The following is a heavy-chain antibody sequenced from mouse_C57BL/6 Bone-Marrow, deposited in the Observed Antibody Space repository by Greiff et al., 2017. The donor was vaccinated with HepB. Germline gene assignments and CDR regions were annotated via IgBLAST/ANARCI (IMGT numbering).Heavy chain of an antibody. CDR1: GYTFTGYW. CDR3: ARESGLLLPYYYAMDD. V-gene: IGHV1-9*01. CDR2: ILPGSGST. J-gene: IGHJ4*01. Sequence: QVQLQQSGAELMKPGASVKLSCKATGYTFTGYWIEWVKQRPGHGLEWIGEILPGSGSTNYNEKFKGKATFTADTSSNTAYMQLSSLTTEDSAIYYCARESGLLLPYYYAMDDWGQGTSVTVSS. D-gene: IGHD1-1*01.